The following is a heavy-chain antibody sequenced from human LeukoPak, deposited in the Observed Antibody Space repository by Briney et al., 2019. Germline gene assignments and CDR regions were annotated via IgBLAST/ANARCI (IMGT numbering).Heavy chain of an antibody. D-gene: IGHD3-22*01. CDR1: GGSISSSPCY. CDR2: IHCSGSP. J-gene: IGHJ4*02. Sequence: PSETLSLTCTVSGGSISSSPCYWGWIPQPPGKGLEWIGTIHCSGSPYSNPSLKSRVTMSVNTSKNQFSLRLNSVTAADTAVYYCARQNYDSRGYHPWVFEYWGQGTLVTVSS. CDR3: ARQNYDSRGYHPWVFEY. V-gene: IGHV4-39*01.